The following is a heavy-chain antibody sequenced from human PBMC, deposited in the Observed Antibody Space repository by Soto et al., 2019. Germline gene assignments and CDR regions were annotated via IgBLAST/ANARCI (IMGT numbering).Heavy chain of an antibody. D-gene: IGHD4-17*01. CDR1: GFTFSSYG. CDR3: AKGLVSVDYFLRPGGPPLEYYYYGMDV. CDR2: ISYDGSNK. V-gene: IGHV3-30*18. Sequence: PGGSLRLSCAASGFTFSSYGMHWVRQAPGKGLEWVAVISYDGSNKYYADSVKGRFTISRDNSKNTLYLQMNSLRAEDTAVYYCAKGLVSVDYFLRPGGPPLEYYYYGMDVWGQGTTVTVSS. J-gene: IGHJ6*02.